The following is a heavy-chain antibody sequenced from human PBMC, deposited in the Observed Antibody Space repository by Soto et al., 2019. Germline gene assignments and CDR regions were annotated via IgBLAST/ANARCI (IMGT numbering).Heavy chain of an antibody. CDR1: GGSISSGDYY. Sequence: QVQLQESGPGLVKPSQTLSLTCTVSGGSISSGDYYWSWIRQPPGKGLEWIGYIYYSGSTYYNPSLKCRVTTSVDTSKNQFSLKLSSVTAADTAVYYCARVADCSGGRCYFSVDYWGQGTLVTVSS. V-gene: IGHV4-30-4*01. D-gene: IGHD2-15*01. CDR3: ARVADCSGGRCYFSVDY. J-gene: IGHJ4*02. CDR2: IYYSGST.